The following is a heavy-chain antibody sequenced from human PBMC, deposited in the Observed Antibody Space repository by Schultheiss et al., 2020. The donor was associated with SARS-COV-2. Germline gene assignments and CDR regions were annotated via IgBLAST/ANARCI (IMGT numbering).Heavy chain of an antibody. V-gene: IGHV4-34*01. J-gene: IGHJ1*01. Sequence: SETLSLTCAVYGGSFSGYYWNWIRQPPGKGLEWIGSIYHSGSTYYNPSLKSRVTISVDTSKNQFSLKLSSVTAADTAVYYCAMGYDFWSGYYPPEYFQHWGQGTLVTVSS. D-gene: IGHD3-3*01. CDR1: GGSFSGYY. CDR2: IYHSGST. CDR3: AMGYDFWSGYYPPEYFQH.